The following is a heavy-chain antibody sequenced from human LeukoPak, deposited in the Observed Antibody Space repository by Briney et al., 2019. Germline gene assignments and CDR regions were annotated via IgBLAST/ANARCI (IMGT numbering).Heavy chain of an antibody. CDR2: INPNSGGT. D-gene: IGHD3-10*01. V-gene: IGHV1-2*02. J-gene: IGHJ4*02. CDR1: GYTFTDYY. CDR3: AGVSGRDVDY. Sequence: ASVKVSCKASGYTFTDYYIHWVRQAPGQGLEWMGWINPNSGGTNYAQRFQGRVTMTRDTSISTAYMALSRLRYDDTAVYYCAGVSGRDVDYWGQGTLVTVSS.